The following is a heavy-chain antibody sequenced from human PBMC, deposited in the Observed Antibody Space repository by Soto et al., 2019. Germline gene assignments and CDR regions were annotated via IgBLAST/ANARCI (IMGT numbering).Heavy chain of an antibody. CDR1: GYSISSGYY. CDR2: IYHSGST. Sequence: SETLSLTCAVSGYSISSGYYWGWIRQPPGRGLEWIGSIYHSGSTYYNPSLKSRVTISVDTSKNQFSLKLSSVTAADTAVYYCARDPSDYYRPPEGNWFDTWGQGTLVTVSS. J-gene: IGHJ5*02. V-gene: IGHV4-38-2*01. CDR3: ARDPSDYYRPPEGNWFDT. D-gene: IGHD3-10*01.